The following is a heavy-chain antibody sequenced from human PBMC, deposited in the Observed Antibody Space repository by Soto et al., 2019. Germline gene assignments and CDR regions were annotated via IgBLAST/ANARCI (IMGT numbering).Heavy chain of an antibody. CDR3: ARSIAAAVDFDY. Sequence: QVQLVQSEAEVKKPGASVKVSCKASGYTFTSYGISWVREAPGQGLEWMGWISAYSGSTNYAQKLQGRVTMTTDTSTSTAYMELRSLRSDDTAVYYCARSIAAAVDFDYWGQGTLVTVSS. CDR2: ISAYSGST. V-gene: IGHV1-18*01. J-gene: IGHJ4*02. CDR1: GYTFTSYG. D-gene: IGHD6-13*01.